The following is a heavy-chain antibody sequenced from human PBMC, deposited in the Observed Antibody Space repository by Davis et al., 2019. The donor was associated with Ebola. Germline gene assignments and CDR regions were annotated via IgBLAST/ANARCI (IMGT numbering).Heavy chain of an antibody. CDR2: ISGSDFST. J-gene: IGHJ4*02. V-gene: IGHV3-23*01. Sequence: GESLKISCAASGFTFSSYTMNWVRQAPGKGLEWVSAISGSDFSTYYADSVKGRFTISRDNSKNTLYLQMNSLRADDTAVYYCTREITDWGQGTLVTVSS. CDR1: GFTFSSYT. D-gene: IGHD3-16*01. CDR3: TREITD.